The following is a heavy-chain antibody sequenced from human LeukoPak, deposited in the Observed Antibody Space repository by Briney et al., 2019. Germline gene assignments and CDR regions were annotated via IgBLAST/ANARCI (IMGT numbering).Heavy chain of an antibody. CDR1: GGSISSSSYY. CDR2: IYYSGST. D-gene: IGHD1-26*01. V-gene: IGHV4-39*01. Sequence: SETLSLTCTVSGGSISSSSYYWGWIRQPPGKGLEWIGSIYYSGSTYYNPSLKSRVTISVDTSKNQFSLKLSSVTAADTAVYYCAKISGSYSHPFDDWGRGTLVTVSS. CDR3: AKISGSYSHPFDD. J-gene: IGHJ4*02.